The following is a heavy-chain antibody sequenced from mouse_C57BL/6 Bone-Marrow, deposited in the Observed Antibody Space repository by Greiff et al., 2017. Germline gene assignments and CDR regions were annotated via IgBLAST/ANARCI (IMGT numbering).Heavy chain of an antibody. D-gene: IGHD2-4*01. Sequence: QVQLKESGAELARPGASVKLSCKASGYTFTSYGISWVKQRTGQGLEWIGEIYPRNGNTYYNEKFKGKATLTADKSSSTAYMELRSLTSEDSAVYFCARWAVYYDYYFDYWGQGTTLTVSS. CDR2: IYPRNGNT. CDR3: ARWAVYYDYYFDY. J-gene: IGHJ2*01. CDR1: GYTFTSYG. V-gene: IGHV1-81*01.